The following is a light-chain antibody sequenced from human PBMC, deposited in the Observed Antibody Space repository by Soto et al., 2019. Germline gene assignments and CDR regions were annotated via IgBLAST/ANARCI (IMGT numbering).Light chain of an antibody. J-gene: IGKJ1*01. V-gene: IGKV3-20*01. CDR3: QQYGSSPWT. CDR2: GAS. CDR1: QSVSSNY. Sequence: EIVLTQSPGTLSLSPGERATLSCRASQSVSSNYLAWYQQKPGQAPRPLIYGASSRATGIPDRFSGSGAGTDFTLTISRLESEDFAVYYCQQYGSSPWTFGQGTKVDSK.